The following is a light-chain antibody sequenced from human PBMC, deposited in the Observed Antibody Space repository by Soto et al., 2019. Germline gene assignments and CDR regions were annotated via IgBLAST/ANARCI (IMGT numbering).Light chain of an antibody. CDR2: QDS. J-gene: IGLJ2*01. V-gene: IGLV3-1*01. Sequence: SSELTQPPSVSVSPGQTASITCSGDKLVDKYACWYQQKPGQSPVLVIYQDSKRPSGIPERFSGSNSGNTATLTISGTQAMDEADYYCQAWDSSYVVFGGGTKLTVL. CDR3: QAWDSSYVV. CDR1: KLVDKY.